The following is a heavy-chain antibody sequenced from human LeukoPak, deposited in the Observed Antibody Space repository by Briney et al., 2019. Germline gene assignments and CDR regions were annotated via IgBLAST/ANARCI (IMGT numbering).Heavy chain of an antibody. CDR2: IYYSGST. J-gene: IGHJ3*02. CDR1: GGSISSYY. CDR3: ARDRYCSSTSCPRGAFDI. D-gene: IGHD2-2*01. Sequence: PSETLSLTCTVSGGSISSYYWSWIRQPPGKGLEWIGYIYYSGSTNYNPSLKSRVTMSVDTSKNQFSLKLSSVTAADTAVYYCARDRYCSSTSCPRGAFDIWGQGTMVTVSS. V-gene: IGHV4-59*12.